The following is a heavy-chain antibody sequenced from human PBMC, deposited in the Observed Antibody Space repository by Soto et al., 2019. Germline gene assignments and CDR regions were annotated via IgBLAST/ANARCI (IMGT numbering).Heavy chain of an antibody. D-gene: IGHD1-7*01. J-gene: IGHJ6*02. CDR2: IIPIFGTA. Sequence: QVQLVQSGAEVKKPGSSVKVSCKASGGTFSSYAISWVRQAPGQGLEWMGGIIPIFGTANYAQKFQGRVTSTADEGTSTAYTGLSSLSSEDTAVYYWARGGYGGTTRRYYYGMDVWGRGTTVTVSS. CDR3: ARGGYGGTTRRYYYGMDV. CDR1: GGTFSSYA. V-gene: IGHV1-69*12.